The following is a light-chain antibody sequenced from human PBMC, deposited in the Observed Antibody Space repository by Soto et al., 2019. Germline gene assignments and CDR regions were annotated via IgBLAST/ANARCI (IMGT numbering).Light chain of an antibody. J-gene: IGKJ3*01. V-gene: IGKV1-39*01. Sequence: DIQMTQSPSSLSASVGDRISITCQTSQNINNYLNWYQQKPGKAPKLLIYGASKLQSGVPSRFSGSGSRTDFTLTISSLQPEDFATYYCQQSYITPPFTFGPGTKVDVK. CDR2: GAS. CDR3: QQSYITPPFT. CDR1: QNINNY.